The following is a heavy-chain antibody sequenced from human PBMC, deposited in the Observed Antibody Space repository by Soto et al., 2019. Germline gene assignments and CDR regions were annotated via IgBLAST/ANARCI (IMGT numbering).Heavy chain of an antibody. CDR3: ASLPPIVHQVRGFDY. D-gene: IGHD3-10*01. V-gene: IGHV3-74*01. Sequence: EVQLVESGGGLVQPGGSLRLSCAASGFTFSSYWMHWVRQAPGKGLVWVSRINSDGSSTSYADSVKGRFTISRDNAKNTLDMQMNSLRAEDTAVYYCASLPPIVHQVRGFDYWGQGTLVTVSS. CDR1: GFTFSSYW. J-gene: IGHJ4*02. CDR2: INSDGSST.